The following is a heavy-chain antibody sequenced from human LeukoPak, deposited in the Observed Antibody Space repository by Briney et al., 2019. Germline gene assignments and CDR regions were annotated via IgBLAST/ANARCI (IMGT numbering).Heavy chain of an antibody. CDR3: ARDPISRIAVAGMNWFDP. D-gene: IGHD6-19*01. Sequence: GASVKVSCKASGYTFTSYGISWVRQAPGQGLEWMGWISAYNGNTNYAQKLQGRVTMTTDTSTSTAYMELRSLRSDDKDVYYCARDPISRIAVAGMNWFDPWGQGTLVTVSS. V-gene: IGHV1-18*01. CDR2: ISAYNGNT. J-gene: IGHJ5*02. CDR1: GYTFTSYG.